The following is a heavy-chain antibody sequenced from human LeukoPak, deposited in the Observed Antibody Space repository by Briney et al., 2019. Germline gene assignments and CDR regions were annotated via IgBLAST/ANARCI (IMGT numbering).Heavy chain of an antibody. D-gene: IGHD3-10*01. CDR1: GYTLTELS. V-gene: IGHV1-24*01. CDR2: FDPEDGET. Sequence: ASVKVSCKVSGYTLTELSMHWVRQAPGKGLEWTGGFDPEDGETIYAQKFQGRVTMTEDTSTDTAYMELSSLRSEDTAVYYCATSNYGSGSYFFDYWGQGTLVTVSS. CDR3: ATSNYGSGSYFFDY. J-gene: IGHJ4*02.